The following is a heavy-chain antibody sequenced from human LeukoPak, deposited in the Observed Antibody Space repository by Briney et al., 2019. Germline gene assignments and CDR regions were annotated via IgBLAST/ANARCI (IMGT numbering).Heavy chain of an antibody. CDR1: GFTFSSYS. J-gene: IGHJ4*02. Sequence: GGSLRLSCAASGFTFSSYSMNWVRQAPGKGLEWVSSISSSSSYIYYADSAKGRFTISRDNAKNSLYLQMNSLRAEDTAVYYCARSIVEATTGFDYWGQGTLVTVSS. D-gene: IGHD1-26*01. CDR2: ISSSSSYI. CDR3: ARSIVEATTGFDY. V-gene: IGHV3-21*01.